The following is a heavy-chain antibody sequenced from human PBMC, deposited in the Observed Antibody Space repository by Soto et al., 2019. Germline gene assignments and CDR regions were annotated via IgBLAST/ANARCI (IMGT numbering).Heavy chain of an antibody. CDR2: ISLEGSNK. CDR1: GFNFSHYA. CDR3: AKIVSSSSGVDYFDY. J-gene: IGHJ4*02. D-gene: IGHD6-6*01. Sequence: GGSLRLSCEASGFNFSHYAMHWVRQAPGKGLEWLAIISLEGSNKYSAKPVKDRFTISRDNSKSTLYLQMNSLRAEDTAVYYCAKIVSSSSGVDYFDYWGQGTLVTVSS. V-gene: IGHV3-30*18.